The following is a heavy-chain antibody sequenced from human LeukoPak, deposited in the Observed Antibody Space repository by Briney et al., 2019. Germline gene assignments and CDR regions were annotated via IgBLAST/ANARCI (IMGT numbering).Heavy chain of an antibody. CDR2: ISSSSSYI. D-gene: IGHD3-10*01. Sequence: GGSLRLSCAASGFTFSSYAMSWVRQAPGKGLEWVSSISSSSSYIYYADSVKGRFTISRDNAKNSLYLQMNSLRAEDTAVYYCARVRARGPMDYWGQGTLVTVSS. CDR1: GFTFSSYA. J-gene: IGHJ4*02. CDR3: ARVRARGPMDY. V-gene: IGHV3-21*01.